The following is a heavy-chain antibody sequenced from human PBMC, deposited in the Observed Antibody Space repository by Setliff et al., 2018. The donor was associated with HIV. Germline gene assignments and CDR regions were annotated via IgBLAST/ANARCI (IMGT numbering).Heavy chain of an antibody. CDR1: GGSFSGYY. V-gene: IGHV4-34*01. D-gene: IGHD6-6*01. CDR3: ASKSSSSEEGVYFFDY. Sequence: PSETLSLTCAIYGGSFSGYYWSWIRQPPGKGREWIGEINHSGSTNYNPSLKSRVTISVDTSKNQFYLRLSSVTAADTAVYFCASKSSSSEEGVYFFDYWGQGTLVTVSS. CDR2: INHSGST. J-gene: IGHJ4*02.